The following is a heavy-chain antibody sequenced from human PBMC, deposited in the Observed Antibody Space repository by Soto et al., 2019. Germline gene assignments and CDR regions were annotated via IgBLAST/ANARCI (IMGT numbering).Heavy chain of an antibody. D-gene: IGHD3-16*01. CDR1: GYTFTSYG. CDR3: AREWADYDYMSDYYYYGMDV. CDR2: ISAYNGNT. V-gene: IGHV1-18*01. Sequence: ASVKVSCKASGYTFTSYGISLVRQAPGQGLEWMGWISAYNGNTNYAQKLQGRVTMTTDTSTSTAYMELRSLRSDDTAVYYCAREWADYDYMSDYYYYGMDVWGQGTTVTVSS. J-gene: IGHJ6*02.